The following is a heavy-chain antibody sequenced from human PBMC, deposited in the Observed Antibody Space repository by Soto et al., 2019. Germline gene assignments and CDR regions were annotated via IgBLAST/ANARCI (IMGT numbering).Heavy chain of an antibody. V-gene: IGHV3-15*01. CDR2: FKSKTDGGTT. CDR3: TTYSGYDGAYYFDY. CDR1: GFPFINAG. Sequence: GGPLGLSFEASGFPFINAGRTGFPQAPGKGWDGLGVFKSKTDGGTTDYVAPVKGRFTISRDDSKNTLYLQMNSLKTEDTAVYYCTTYSGYDGAYYFDYWGQGTLVTVSS. D-gene: IGHD5-12*01. J-gene: IGHJ4*02.